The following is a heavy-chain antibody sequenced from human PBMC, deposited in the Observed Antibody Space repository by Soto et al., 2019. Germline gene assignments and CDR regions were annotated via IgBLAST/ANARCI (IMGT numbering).Heavy chain of an antibody. CDR3: ARDGGDCSGGSCPPHFDY. Sequence: PSETLSLTCTVSGGSISSGGYYWSWIRQHPGKGLEWIGYIYYSGSTYYNPSLRSRVTISVDTSKNQFSLKLSSVTAADTAVYYCARDGGDCSGGSCPPHFDYWGQGTLVTVSS. CDR1: GGSISSGGYY. J-gene: IGHJ4*02. CDR2: IYYSGST. V-gene: IGHV4-31*03. D-gene: IGHD2-15*01.